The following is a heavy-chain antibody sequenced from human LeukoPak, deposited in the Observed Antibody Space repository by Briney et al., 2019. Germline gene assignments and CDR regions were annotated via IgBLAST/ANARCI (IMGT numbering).Heavy chain of an antibody. V-gene: IGHV4-31*03. CDR3: ARDSNYDSSGYVLDS. D-gene: IGHD3-22*01. J-gene: IGHJ4*02. CDR1: GGSISSGGYY. Sequence: SQTLSLTCTVSGGSISSGGYYWSWIRQHPGKGLEWIGYIYYSGSTYYNPSLKSRVTISVDTSKNQFSLKLSSVTAADTAVYYCARDSNYDSSGYVLDSWGQGTLVTVTS. CDR2: IYYSGST.